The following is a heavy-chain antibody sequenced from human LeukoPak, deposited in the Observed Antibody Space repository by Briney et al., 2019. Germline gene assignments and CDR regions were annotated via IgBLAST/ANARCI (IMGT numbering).Heavy chain of an antibody. D-gene: IGHD1-1*01. CDR3: AKERRKMLERRHGFDP. J-gene: IGHJ5*02. Sequence: GGSLRLSCAASGFTLSNAWMSWVRQAPGKGLEWVSAISGSGGSTYYADSVKGRFTISRDNSKNTLYLQMNSLRAEDTAVYYCAKERRKMLERRHGFDPWGQGTLVTVSS. CDR2: ISGSGGST. V-gene: IGHV3-23*01. CDR1: GFTLSNAW.